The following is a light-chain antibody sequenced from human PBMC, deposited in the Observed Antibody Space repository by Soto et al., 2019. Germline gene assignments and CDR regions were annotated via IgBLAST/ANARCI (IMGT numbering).Light chain of an antibody. Sequence: DIQMTQSPSTLSASVGDRVTMTCRASQSISSWLAWYQQKPGKAPKLLIYEASSLESGVPSRFSGSGSGTDFTLTISSLQPDDFETYYCQQYNSYWTFGQGTKVEIK. V-gene: IGKV1-5*03. CDR2: EAS. CDR3: QQYNSYWT. CDR1: QSISSW. J-gene: IGKJ1*01.